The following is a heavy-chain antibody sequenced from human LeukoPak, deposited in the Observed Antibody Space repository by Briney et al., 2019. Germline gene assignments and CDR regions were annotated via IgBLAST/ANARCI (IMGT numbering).Heavy chain of an antibody. D-gene: IGHD6-6*01. CDR2: IKSKTDGGTT. V-gene: IGHV3-15*01. CDR1: GFTFSNAW. CDR3: TTDFPRYGSSPHFDY. J-gene: IGHJ4*02. Sequence: GGSLRLSCAASGFTFSNAWMSWVRQAPGKGLEWVGRIKSKTDGGTTDYAAPVKGRFTISRDDSKNTLYLQMNSLKTEDTAVYYCTTDFPRYGSSPHFDYWGQGTLVTVSS.